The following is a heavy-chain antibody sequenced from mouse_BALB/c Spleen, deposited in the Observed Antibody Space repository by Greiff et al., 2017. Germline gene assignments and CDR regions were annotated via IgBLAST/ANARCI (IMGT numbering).Heavy chain of an antibody. V-gene: IGHV1S137*01. CDR2: ISTYYGDA. CDR3: ARDYGSRNYAMDY. D-gene: IGHD1-1*01. J-gene: IGHJ4*01. Sequence: QGQLQQSGAELVRPGVSVKISCKGSGYTFTDYAMHWVKQSHAKSLEWIGVISTYYGDASYNQKFKGKATMTVDKSSSTAYMELARLTSEDSAIYYCARDYGSRNYAMDYWGQGTSVTVSS. CDR1: GYTFTDYA.